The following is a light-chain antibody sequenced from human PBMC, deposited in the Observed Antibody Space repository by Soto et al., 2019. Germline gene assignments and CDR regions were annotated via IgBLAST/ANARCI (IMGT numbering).Light chain of an antibody. Sequence: AIPLTQSPSSLSASVGDRVTITCRASQGISSALAWYQQKPGKAPKLLIYDATSLESGVPSRFSGSGSGTDFTLTISSMQPEDFETYYCQQFNSYSLTFGGGTKVEIK. CDR1: QGISSA. V-gene: IGKV1-13*02. CDR2: DAT. CDR3: QQFNSYSLT. J-gene: IGKJ4*01.